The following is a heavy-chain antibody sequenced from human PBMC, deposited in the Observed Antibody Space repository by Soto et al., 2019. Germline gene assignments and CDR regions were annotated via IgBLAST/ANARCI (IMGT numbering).Heavy chain of an antibody. Sequence: EVQLVESGGGLVQPGRSLRLSCAASGFTFDDYAMHWVRQAPGKGLEWVSGISWNSGSIGYADSVKGRFTISRDNAKNSLYLQMNSLRAEDTALYYCAKGSEMYGIAVAGYFDYWGQGTLVTVSS. V-gene: IGHV3-9*01. D-gene: IGHD6-19*01. CDR1: GFTFDDYA. J-gene: IGHJ4*02. CDR3: AKGSEMYGIAVAGYFDY. CDR2: ISWNSGSI.